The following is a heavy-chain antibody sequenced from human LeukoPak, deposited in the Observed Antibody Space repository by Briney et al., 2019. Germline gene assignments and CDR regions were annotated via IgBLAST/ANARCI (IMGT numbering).Heavy chain of an antibody. D-gene: IGHD6-13*01. V-gene: IGHV4-59*01. CDR2: IYYSGST. Sequence: SETLSLTCTVSGGSISSYYRSWIRQPPGKGLEWIGYIYYSGSTNYNPSLKSRVTISVDTSKNQFSLKLSSVTAADTAVYYCARDRAYSSRANYYYYYGMDVWGKGTTVTVSS. CDR3: ARDRAYSSRANYYYYYGMDV. CDR1: GGSISSYY. J-gene: IGHJ6*04.